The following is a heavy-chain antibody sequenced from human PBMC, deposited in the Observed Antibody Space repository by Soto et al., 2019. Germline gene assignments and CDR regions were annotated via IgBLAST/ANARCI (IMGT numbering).Heavy chain of an antibody. D-gene: IGHD2-15*01. J-gene: IGHJ5*02. CDR1: GYTFTSYG. V-gene: IGHV1-18*04. CDR2: ISAYNGNT. Sequence: ASVKVSCKASGYTFTSYGISWVRQAPGQGLVWMGWISAYNGNTNYAQKLQGRVTMTTDTSTSTAYMELRSLRSDDTAVHYCARGYCSGRSCYWAPTYWFDPWGQGTLVTVSS. CDR3: ARGYCSGRSCYWAPTYWFDP.